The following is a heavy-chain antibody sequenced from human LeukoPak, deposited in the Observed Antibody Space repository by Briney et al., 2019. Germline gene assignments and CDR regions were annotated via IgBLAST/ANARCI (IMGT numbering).Heavy chain of an antibody. CDR2: IIPIFGTA. Sequence: ASVKVSCKASGGTFSSYAISWVRQAPGQGLEWMGGIIPIFGTANYAQKFQGRVTITTDESTSTAYMELSSLRSEDTAVYYCARDGDDCSSTSCYPHWGQGTLVTVSS. CDR1: GGTFSSYA. V-gene: IGHV1-69*05. CDR3: ARDGDDCSSTSCYPH. J-gene: IGHJ4*02. D-gene: IGHD2-2*01.